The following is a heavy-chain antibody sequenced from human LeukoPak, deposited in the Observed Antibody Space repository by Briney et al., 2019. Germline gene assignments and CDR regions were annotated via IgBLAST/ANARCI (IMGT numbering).Heavy chain of an antibody. CDR3: ARVRYCSSTSCYTADAFDI. V-gene: IGHV4-59*12. J-gene: IGHJ3*02. CDR2: IYYNGRT. CDR1: GGSIGTSY. Sequence: PSETLSLTCTVSGGSIGTSYWSWIRQPPGKGLEWIGYIYYNGRTNSNSSLKSRVTTSVDTSKNQFSLKLSSVTAADTAVYYCARVRYCSSTSCYTADAFDIWGQGTMVTVSS. D-gene: IGHD2-2*02.